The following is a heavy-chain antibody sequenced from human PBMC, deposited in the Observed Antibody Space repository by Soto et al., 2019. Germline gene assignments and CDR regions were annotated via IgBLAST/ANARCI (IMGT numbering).Heavy chain of an antibody. V-gene: IGHV4-61*03. D-gene: IGHD2-8*02. CDR3: ARDYWANEKRFES. CDR2: VYYSGTT. J-gene: IGHJ4*02. CDR1: GGSVNSGSYY. Sequence: QVQLQESGPGLVKHSETLSLTCTVSGGSVNSGSYYWTWIRQSPGRGLEWIGYVYYSGTTKYNPYLKGRATISVDTTNNHFSQRLGPMTPADTAVYYCARDYWANEKRFESWGQGTLVTVSS.